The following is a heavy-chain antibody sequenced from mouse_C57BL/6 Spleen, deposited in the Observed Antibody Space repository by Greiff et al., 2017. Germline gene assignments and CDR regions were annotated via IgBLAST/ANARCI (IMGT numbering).Heavy chain of an antibody. CDR2: IYPGDGDT. V-gene: IGHV1-82*01. D-gene: IGHD4-1*01. J-gene: IGHJ3*01. CDR3: ARSDWAWFAY. Sequence: VKLQESGPELVKPGASVKISCTASGYAFSSSWMNWVKQRPGKGLEWIGRIYPGDGDTNYNGKFKGKATLTADKSSSTAYMQLSSLTSEDSAVYFCARSDWAWFAYWGQGTLVTVSA. CDR1: GYAFSSSW.